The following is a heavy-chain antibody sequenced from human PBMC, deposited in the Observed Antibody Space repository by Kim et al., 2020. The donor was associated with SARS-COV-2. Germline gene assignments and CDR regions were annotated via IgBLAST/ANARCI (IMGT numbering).Heavy chain of an antibody. Sequence: SDTLSLTCTVSGGSVSSGSYYWSWIRQPPGKGLEWIGYIYYSGSTNYNPSLKSRVTISVDTSKNQFSLKLSSVTAADTAVYYCARAYYDSSGSSADYWGQGTLVTVSS. CDR2: IYYSGST. CDR1: GGSVSSGSYY. V-gene: IGHV4-61*01. J-gene: IGHJ4*02. CDR3: ARAYYDSSGSSADY. D-gene: IGHD3-22*01.